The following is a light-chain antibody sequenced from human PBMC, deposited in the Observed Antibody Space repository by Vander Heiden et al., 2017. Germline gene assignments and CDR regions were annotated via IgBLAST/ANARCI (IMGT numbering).Light chain of an antibody. CDR3: AAWDDSLNVHYV. Sequence: QSVLTQPPPASGTPGPRVTISCSGSSSNIGSDTVNWYQQLPGAAPKLLIYNNNRRPSGVPDRFSGSKSGTSASLAISGLQSEDEADYYCAAWDDSLNVHYVFGTGTKVTVL. CDR2: NNN. J-gene: IGLJ1*01. CDR1: SSNIGSDT. V-gene: IGLV1-44*01.